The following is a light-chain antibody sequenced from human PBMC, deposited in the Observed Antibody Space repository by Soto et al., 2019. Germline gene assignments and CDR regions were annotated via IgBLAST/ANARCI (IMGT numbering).Light chain of an antibody. V-gene: IGKV3-20*01. CDR2: GTS. Sequence: EIVMTQSPATLSVSPGERATLSCRASQSVSSNLAWYQQKPGQAPRLLIYGTSSRATGIPDRFSGSGSGTDFTLTISRLEPEDFAVYYCQQYGNSPITFGQGIRLEIK. CDR3: QQYGNSPIT. J-gene: IGKJ5*01. CDR1: QSVSSN.